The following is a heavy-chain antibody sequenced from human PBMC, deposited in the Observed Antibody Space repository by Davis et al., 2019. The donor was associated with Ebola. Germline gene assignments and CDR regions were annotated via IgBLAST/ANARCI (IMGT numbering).Heavy chain of an antibody. Sequence: GSLRLSCAASGFTFSSYSMNWVRQAPGKGLEWIGEINHSGSTNYNPSLKSRVTISVDTSKNQFSLKLSSVTAADTAVYYCARARSGYCSSTSCPNWFDPWGQGTLVTVSS. V-gene: IGHV4-34*01. CDR3: ARARSGYCSSTSCPNWFDP. CDR2: INHSGST. J-gene: IGHJ5*02. CDR1: GFTFSSYS. D-gene: IGHD2-2*01.